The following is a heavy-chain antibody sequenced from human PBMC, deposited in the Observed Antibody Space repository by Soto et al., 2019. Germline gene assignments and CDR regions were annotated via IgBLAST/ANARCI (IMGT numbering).Heavy chain of an antibody. Sequence: GGSLRLSCAASGFTFSSYAMHWVRQAPGKGLEWVAVISYDGSNKYYADSVKGRFTISRDNSKNTLYLQMNSLRAEDTAVYYCARDRGAYYDILGAFDIWGQGTMVTVSS. J-gene: IGHJ3*02. D-gene: IGHD3-9*01. CDR2: ISYDGSNK. V-gene: IGHV3-30-3*01. CDR1: GFTFSSYA. CDR3: ARDRGAYYDILGAFDI.